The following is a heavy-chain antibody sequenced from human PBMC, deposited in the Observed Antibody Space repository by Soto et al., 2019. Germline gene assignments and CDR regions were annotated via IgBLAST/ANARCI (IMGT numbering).Heavy chain of an antibody. J-gene: IGHJ4*02. CDR2: INSDGSST. D-gene: IGHD3-9*01. Sequence: GGSLRLSCVASGFTFSSYWMYWVRQAPGKGLVWVSRINSDGSSTSYADSVKGRFTISRDNAKNTVFLQMNSLRAEDTAVYYCARSGYFDWFLNWGQGTLVTVSS. CDR1: GFTFSSYW. CDR3: ARSGYFDWFLN. V-gene: IGHV3-74*01.